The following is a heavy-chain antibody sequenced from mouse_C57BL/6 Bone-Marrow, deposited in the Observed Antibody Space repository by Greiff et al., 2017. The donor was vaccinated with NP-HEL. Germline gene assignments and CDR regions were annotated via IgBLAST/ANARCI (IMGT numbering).Heavy chain of an antibody. V-gene: IGHV1-63*01. CDR1: GYTFTNYW. CDR2: IYPGGGYT. J-gene: IGHJ1*03. Sequence: QVQLQQSGAELVRPGTSVKMSCKASGYTFTNYWIGWAKQRPGHGLEWIGDIYPGGGYTNYNEKFKGKATLTADKSSSTAYMQISSLTSEDSAIYYCASSNYWYFDVWGTGTTVTVSS. CDR3: ASSNYWYFDV. D-gene: IGHD2-10*02.